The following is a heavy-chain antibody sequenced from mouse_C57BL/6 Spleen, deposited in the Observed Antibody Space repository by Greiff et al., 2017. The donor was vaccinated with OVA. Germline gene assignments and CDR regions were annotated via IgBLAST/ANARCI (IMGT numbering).Heavy chain of an antibody. CDR3: AREGFYYGSSPLDY. CDR2: ISDGGSYT. D-gene: IGHD1-1*01. CDR1: GFTFSSYA. V-gene: IGHV5-4*01. J-gene: IGHJ2*01. Sequence: EVQRVESGGGLVKPGGSLKLSCAASGFTFSSYAMSWVRQTPEKRLEWVATISDGGSYTYYPDNVKGRFTISRDNAKNNLYLQMSHLKSEDTAMYYCAREGFYYGSSPLDYWGQGTTLTVSS.